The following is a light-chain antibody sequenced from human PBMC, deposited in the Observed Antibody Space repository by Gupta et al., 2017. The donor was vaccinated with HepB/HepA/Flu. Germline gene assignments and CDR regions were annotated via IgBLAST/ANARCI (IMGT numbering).Light chain of an antibody. V-gene: IGKV3-20*01. CDR3: QQYGNSPLT. CDR2: GAS. CDR1: QDVNNNY. J-gene: IGKJ1*01. Sequence: DTVLTQSPCTLSLSPGERATLSCRATQDVNNNYLSWYQQRRGQAPRLLIYGASSRATGIPDRFSGSGSGTDFTLIINRLEPEDFAVYYCQQYGNSPLTFGQGTKVEI.